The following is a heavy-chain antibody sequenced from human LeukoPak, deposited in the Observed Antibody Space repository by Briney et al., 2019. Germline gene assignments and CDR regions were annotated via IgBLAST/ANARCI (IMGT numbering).Heavy chain of an antibody. J-gene: IGHJ5*02. CDR3: ARDSVGASIPLNWFDP. D-gene: IGHD1-26*01. CDR1: GFTFSSYW. Sequence: PGGSLRLSCPASGFTFSSYWMHWVRQAPGKELVWVSRINSDGSSTSYADSVKGRFTISRDNAKNTLYLQMNSLRAEDTAVYYCARDSVGASIPLNWFDPWGQGTLVTVSS. CDR2: INSDGSST. V-gene: IGHV3-74*01.